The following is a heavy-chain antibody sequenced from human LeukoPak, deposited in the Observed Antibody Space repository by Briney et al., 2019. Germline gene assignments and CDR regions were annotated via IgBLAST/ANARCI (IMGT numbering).Heavy chain of an antibody. CDR2: IKQDGSEK. D-gene: IGHD3-16*01. CDR1: GFTFSSYW. Sequence: PGGSLRLSCAASGFTFSSYWVSWVRQAPGKGLEWVANIKQDGSEKYYVDSVKGRFTISRDNAKNSLYLQMNSLRAEDTAVYYCASWGFWGQGTLVTVSS. V-gene: IGHV3-7*01. J-gene: IGHJ4*02. CDR3: ASWGF.